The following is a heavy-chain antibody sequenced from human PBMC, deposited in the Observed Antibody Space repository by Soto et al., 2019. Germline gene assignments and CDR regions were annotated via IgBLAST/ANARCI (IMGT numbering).Heavy chain of an antibody. J-gene: IGHJ6*02. CDR1: GYNFARYG. CDR2: ISTYNERT. CDR3: AREGYCSSGSCASYDHDYFGMAV. Sequence: ASVKVSCKASGYNFARYGISWVRQAPGQGLEWMGWISTYNERTNYAKSFQGRVTMTTDTPTSTISMELRSLTPDDTAVYYCAREGYCSSGSCASYDHDYFGMAVWGQGTTVTVSS. V-gene: IGHV1-18*01. D-gene: IGHD2-15*01.